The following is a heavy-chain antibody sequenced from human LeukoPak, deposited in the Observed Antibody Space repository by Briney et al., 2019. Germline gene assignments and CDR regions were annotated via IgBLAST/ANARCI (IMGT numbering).Heavy chain of an antibody. D-gene: IGHD2-2*03. CDR2: MNPNSGNT. CDR1: GYTFTSYD. CDR3: ARGPWILAPPVHSDY. J-gene: IGHJ4*02. V-gene: IGHV1-8*01. Sequence: ASVKVSCKASGYTFTSYDINWVRQATGQGLEWMGWMNPNSGNTGYAQKFQGRVTMTRNTSISTAYMELSSLSSEDTAVYYCARGPWILAPPVHSDYWGQGTLVTVSS.